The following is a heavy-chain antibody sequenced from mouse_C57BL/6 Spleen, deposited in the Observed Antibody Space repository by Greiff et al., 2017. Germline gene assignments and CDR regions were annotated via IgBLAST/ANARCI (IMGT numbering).Heavy chain of an antibody. Sequence: QVQLQQPGAELVKPGASVKMSCKASGYTFTSYWITWVKQRPGQGLEWIGDIYPGSGSTNYNEKFKSKATLTVDTSSSTAYMQLSSLTSEDSAVYCCARSSGSSGTGAYWGQGTLVTVSA. CDR3: ARSSGSSGTGAY. V-gene: IGHV1-55*01. D-gene: IGHD1-1*01. CDR2: IYPGSGST. CDR1: GYTFTSYW. J-gene: IGHJ3*01.